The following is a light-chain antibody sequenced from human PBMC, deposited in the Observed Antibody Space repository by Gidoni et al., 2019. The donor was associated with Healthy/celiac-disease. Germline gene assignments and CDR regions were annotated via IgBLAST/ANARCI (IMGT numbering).Light chain of an antibody. CDR3: QQYYSTLWT. Sequence: DIVMTQFPDSLAVSLGERATINCKSSQSVLYSSNNKNYLAWYPQKPGQPTKLLIYRASTRESGVPDRFSGSGSGTDFTLTISSLQAEDVAVYYCQQYYSTLWTFGQGTKVEIK. J-gene: IGKJ1*01. CDR1: QSVLYSSNNKNY. V-gene: IGKV4-1*01. CDR2: RAS.